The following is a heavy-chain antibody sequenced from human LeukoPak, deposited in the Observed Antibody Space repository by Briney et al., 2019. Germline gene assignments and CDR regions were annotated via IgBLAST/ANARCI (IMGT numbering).Heavy chain of an antibody. CDR1: GFTFNNYA. J-gene: IGHJ4*02. D-gene: IGHD3-16*01. Sequence: GGSLRPSCAASGFTFNNYAMSWVRQAPGKGLEWVSTISSSGTNYADSVKGRFTISRDNSKSTVDLQMNSLRADDTAVYYCARDPGGSFDYWGQGTLVTVSS. V-gene: IGHV3-23*01. CDR3: ARDPGGSFDY. CDR2: ISSSGT.